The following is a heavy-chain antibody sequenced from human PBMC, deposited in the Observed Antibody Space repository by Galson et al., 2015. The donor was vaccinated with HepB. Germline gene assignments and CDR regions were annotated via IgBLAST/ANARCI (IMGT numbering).Heavy chain of an antibody. D-gene: IGHD1-26*01. Sequence: SVKVSCKASGYTFTNYYLHWVRQAPGQGLEWMAIIDPRGGSTTFAQKFQGRVTLTRDTSTSTVYMELSSLRSEDTAVYYCARGGSYFDGRGSLYNWFDPWGQGTLGTVSS. V-gene: IGHV1-46*01. CDR3: ARGGSYFDGRGSLYNWFDP. J-gene: IGHJ5*02. CDR1: GYTFTNYY. CDR2: IDPRGGST.